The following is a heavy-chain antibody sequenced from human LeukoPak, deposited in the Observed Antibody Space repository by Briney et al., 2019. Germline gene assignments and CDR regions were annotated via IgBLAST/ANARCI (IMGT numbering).Heavy chain of an antibody. CDR3: AGGRGVQLGLGY. CDR1: GGSIGSSSYY. CDR2: IYYSGST. Sequence: SETLSLTCTVSGGSIGSSSYYWGWIRQPPGKGLEWIGYIYYSGSTYYNPSLKSRVTISVDTSKNQFSLKLSSVTAADTAVYYCAGGRGVQLGLGYWGQGTLVTVSS. V-gene: IGHV4-30-4*08. J-gene: IGHJ4*02. D-gene: IGHD5-18*01.